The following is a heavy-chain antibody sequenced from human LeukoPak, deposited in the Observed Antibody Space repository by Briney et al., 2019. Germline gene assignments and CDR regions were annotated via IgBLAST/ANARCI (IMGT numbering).Heavy chain of an antibody. D-gene: IGHD3-22*01. CDR2: INPSGGST. Sequence: ASVKVSCKAYGYSFTSYYMHWVRQAPGQGLEWMGIINPSGGSTSYAEKFQGRVIMTRDMSTSTDYMELSSLISEDTAVYYCARDPLDTITGDSSGYYGDWGQGTLVTVSS. CDR3: ARDPLDTITGDSSGYYGD. V-gene: IGHV1-46*01. CDR1: GYSFTSYY. J-gene: IGHJ4*02.